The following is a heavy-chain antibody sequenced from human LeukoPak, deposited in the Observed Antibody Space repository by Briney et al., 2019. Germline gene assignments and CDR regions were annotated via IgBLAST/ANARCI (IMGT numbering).Heavy chain of an antibody. CDR2: VYYSGST. CDR1: GGSISSYY. Sequence: SETLSLTCTVSGGSISSYYWSWIRQPPGKGLEWIGYVYYSGSTNYNPSLKSRVTMSVDTSKNQFSLKLSSVTAADTAVYYCAREDGPFDYWGQGTLVTVSS. CDR3: AREDGPFDY. V-gene: IGHV4-59*12. D-gene: IGHD5-24*01. J-gene: IGHJ4*02.